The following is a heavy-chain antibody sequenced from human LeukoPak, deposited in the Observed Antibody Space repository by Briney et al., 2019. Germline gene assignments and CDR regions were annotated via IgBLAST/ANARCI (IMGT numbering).Heavy chain of an antibody. J-gene: IGHJ3*02. CDR3: ARKTERYFDWLLYGMDAFDI. V-gene: IGHV4-61*02. CDR2: ISSSGST. D-gene: IGHD3-9*01. Sequence: PSETLSLTCTVSGDSISSGDYYWSWIRQPAGKGLEWIGRISSSGSTNYNPSLKSRVTISVDTSKNQFSLKLSSVTAADTAVYYCARKTERYFDWLLYGMDAFDIWGQGTMVTVSS. CDR1: GDSISSGDYY.